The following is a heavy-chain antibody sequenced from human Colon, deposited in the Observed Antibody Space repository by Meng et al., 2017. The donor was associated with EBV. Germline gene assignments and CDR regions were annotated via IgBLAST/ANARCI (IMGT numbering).Heavy chain of an antibody. CDR2: IYHSGST. J-gene: IGHJ4*02. CDR1: GGSISSSHYY. Sequence: LQRPQSVPGRVKPSETLSLTCTVSGGSISSSHYYWGWVRQPPGKGLQWIGTIYHSGSTSYNPSLQSRVTMFVDTSKNQFSLMLTSVTATDTAVYYCARRRGGSGRDCWGQGTLVTVSS. V-gene: IGHV4-39*01. CDR3: ARRRGGSGRDC. D-gene: IGHD3-10*01.